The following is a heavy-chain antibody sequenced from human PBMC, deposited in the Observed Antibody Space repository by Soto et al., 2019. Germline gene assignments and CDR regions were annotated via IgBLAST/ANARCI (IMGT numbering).Heavy chain of an antibody. V-gene: IGHV3-13*01. Sequence: EVQLVESGGGLVQPGGSLRLSCAASGFTLSSYDIHWVRQATGEGLAWVSGIGSGGDTHYADSVKGRFIISREDGKNSLYLQMNILIVGDPAVYYCTRKTPPTGMEVWGQGATVTVSS. J-gene: IGHJ6*02. CDR2: IGSGGDT. D-gene: IGHD3-9*01. CDR1: GFTLSSYD. CDR3: TRKTPPTGMEV.